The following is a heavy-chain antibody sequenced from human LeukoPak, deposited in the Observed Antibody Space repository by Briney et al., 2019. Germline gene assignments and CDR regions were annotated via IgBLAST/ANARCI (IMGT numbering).Heavy chain of an antibody. CDR3: AKDDSGYHPDYFDY. Sequence: GRSLRLSCAASGFTFSSYGMHWVRQAPGKGLEWVAVIWYDGSNKYYADSVKGRFTISRDNSKNTLYLQMNSLRAEDTAVYYCAKDDSGYHPDYFDYWGQGTLVTVSS. CDR2: IWYDGSNK. D-gene: IGHD3-22*01. J-gene: IGHJ4*02. CDR1: GFTFSSYG. V-gene: IGHV3-33*06.